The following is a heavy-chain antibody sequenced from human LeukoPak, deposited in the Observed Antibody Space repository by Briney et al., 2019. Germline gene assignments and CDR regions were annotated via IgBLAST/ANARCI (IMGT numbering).Heavy chain of an antibody. D-gene: IGHD2-2*02. CDR2: IIPIFGTA. J-gene: IGHJ5*02. CDR3: ARATLGYCSSTSCYREFDP. Sequence: ASVKVSCKASGGTFSSYAISWARQAPGQGLEWMGGIIPIFGTANYAQKFQGRVTITADESTSTAYMELSSLRSEDTAVYYCARATLGYCSSTSCYREFDPWGQGTLVTVSS. CDR1: GGTFSSYA. V-gene: IGHV1-69*13.